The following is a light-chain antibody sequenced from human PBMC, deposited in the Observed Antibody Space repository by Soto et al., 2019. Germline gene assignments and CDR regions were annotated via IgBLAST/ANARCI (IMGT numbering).Light chain of an antibody. V-gene: IGKV2D-29*01. CDR3: MQSPRLSLT. Sequence: DIVMTQTPLSLSVTPGQPASISCKSSQSLVHTDGRTYLYWYLQKAGQPPQLLNDEVSNRFSVVPERFSGSGSWTDRTLKIRRVEAADAGTYYCMQSPRLSLTFGQGKRLEIK. J-gene: IGKJ5*01. CDR2: EVS. CDR1: QSLVHTDGRTY.